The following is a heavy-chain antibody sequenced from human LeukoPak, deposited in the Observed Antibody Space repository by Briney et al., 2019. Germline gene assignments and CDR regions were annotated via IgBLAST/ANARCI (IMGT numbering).Heavy chain of an antibody. D-gene: IGHD2-21*02. V-gene: IGHV3-64*01. CDR3: ARLQIDSIVMVTANWYLDL. CDR2: ITTHGGST. Sequence: GGSLRLSCAASGFFFSGYAMQWVRQAPGKGLEYVSGITTHGGSTYYESFVKGRFTISRDNSKNTLYLQMDSLRAEDMAVYFCARLQIDSIVMVTANWYLDLWGRGTLVTVSS. J-gene: IGHJ2*01. CDR1: GFFFSGYA.